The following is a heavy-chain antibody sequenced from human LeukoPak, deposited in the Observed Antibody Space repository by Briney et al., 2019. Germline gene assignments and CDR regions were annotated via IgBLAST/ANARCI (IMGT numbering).Heavy chain of an antibody. J-gene: IGHJ4*02. D-gene: IGHD1-26*01. CDR1: GGTFSSYA. V-gene: IGHV1-69*05. Sequence: GSSVKVSCKASGGTFSSYAISWVRQAPGQGLEWMGGIIPIFGTANYAQKLQGRVTMTTDTSTSTAYMELRSLRSDDTAVYYCGLVGSPYSGSYLPIDYWGQGTLVTVSS. CDR2: IIPIFGTA. CDR3: GLVGSPYSGSYLPIDY.